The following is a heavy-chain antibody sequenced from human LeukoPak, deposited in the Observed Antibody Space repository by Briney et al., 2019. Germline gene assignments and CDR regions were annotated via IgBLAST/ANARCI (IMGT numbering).Heavy chain of an antibody. CDR3: ARGDGSYSPFDY. V-gene: IGHV3-30*02. CDR1: GFTFSTYG. Sequence: GGSLRLSRAASGFTFSTYGMHWVRQAPGKGLEWVAFIRYDQSDKYYAASVEGRFTISRDNSKSTLYLQMNSLRAEDTAVYYCARGDGSYSPFDYWGQGTLVTVSS. D-gene: IGHD1-26*01. J-gene: IGHJ4*02. CDR2: IRYDQSDK.